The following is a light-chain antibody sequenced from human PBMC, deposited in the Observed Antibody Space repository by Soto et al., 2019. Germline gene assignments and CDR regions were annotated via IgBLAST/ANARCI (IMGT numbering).Light chain of an antibody. Sequence: EILMTHSPATLSVSPGEGSTLSCRASHRVNTYLAWYQQRPGQAPRLLISDASTRATGIPARFSGSGSGTEFTLTISSLQAEDFAVYYCQQYNNWPLTFGGGTKVDIK. CDR1: HRVNTY. V-gene: IGKV3-15*01. CDR3: QQYNNWPLT. CDR2: DAS. J-gene: IGKJ4*01.